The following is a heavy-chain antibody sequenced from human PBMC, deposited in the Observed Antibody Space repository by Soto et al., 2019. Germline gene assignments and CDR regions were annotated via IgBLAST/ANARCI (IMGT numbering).Heavy chain of an antibody. J-gene: IGHJ4*02. Sequence: EVQLLESGGGLVQPGGSLRLSCAASGFTFSGYAMTWVRQAPGKGLEWVSGISGSGGSTYYADSVKGRFTISRDNSKNTLYLQMNSLRAGDTAVYYWAKGGDILTGYYINWGQGTLVTVSS. CDR2: ISGSGGST. D-gene: IGHD3-9*01. CDR1: GFTFSGYA. CDR3: AKGGDILTGYYIN. V-gene: IGHV3-23*01.